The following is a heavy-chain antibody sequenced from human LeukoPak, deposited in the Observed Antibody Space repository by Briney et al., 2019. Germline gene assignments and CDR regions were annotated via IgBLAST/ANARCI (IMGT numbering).Heavy chain of an antibody. CDR3: ARARSYDSSGV. V-gene: IGHV3-23*01. CDR1: GFTFSNYA. D-gene: IGHD3-22*01. CDR2: ISGSGGNT. Sequence: PGGSLRLSCAASGFTFSNYAMSWVRQAPGKGLEWVSAISGSGGNTYYADSVKGRFTISRDNSKNTLYLQMNSLRAEDTAVYYCARARSYDSSGVWGQGTLVTVSS. J-gene: IGHJ4*02.